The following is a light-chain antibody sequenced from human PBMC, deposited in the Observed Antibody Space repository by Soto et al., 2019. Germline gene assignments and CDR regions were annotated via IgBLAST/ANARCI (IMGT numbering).Light chain of an antibody. V-gene: IGKV3-15*01. Sequence: ELVLTQSPDTLSLSPGERATISCRASQSVPNNYLAWYLQKPGQAPRLLMYGASTRATGIPARFSGSGSGTDFTLTISSLQSEDFAVYYCQQYNNWPRTFGQGTKVDIK. CDR2: GAS. J-gene: IGKJ1*01. CDR3: QQYNNWPRT. CDR1: QSVPNN.